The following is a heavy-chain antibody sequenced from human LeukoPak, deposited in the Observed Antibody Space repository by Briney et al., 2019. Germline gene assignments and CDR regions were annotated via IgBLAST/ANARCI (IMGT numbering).Heavy chain of an antibody. CDR2: IYPGDSDN. CDR1: GYSFTIYW. V-gene: IGHV5-51*01. Sequence: GESLKISSKGSGYSFTIYWSGWVRQMPGKGLEWMGIIYPGDSDNRYSPSFQGQVNISAEESNSTLYLQWSRRKASDTAMYYCESQLLRRDGYDGLDYWGQGTLVAVSS. D-gene: IGHD5-24*01. CDR3: ESQLLRRDGYDGLDY. J-gene: IGHJ4*02.